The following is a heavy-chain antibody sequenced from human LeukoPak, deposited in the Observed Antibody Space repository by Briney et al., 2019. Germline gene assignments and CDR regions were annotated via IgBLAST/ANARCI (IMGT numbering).Heavy chain of an antibody. CDR1: GFTFSSYA. D-gene: IGHD3-9*01. CDR2: ISGSGGST. CDR3: ARETQLRYFDWSYGMDV. Sequence: PGGSLRLSCAASGFTFSSYAMSWVRQAPGKGLEWVSAISGSGGSTYYADSVKGRFTISRDNSKNTLYLQMNSLRAEDTAVYYCARETQLRYFDWSYGMDVWGQGTTVTVSS. J-gene: IGHJ6*02. V-gene: IGHV3-23*01.